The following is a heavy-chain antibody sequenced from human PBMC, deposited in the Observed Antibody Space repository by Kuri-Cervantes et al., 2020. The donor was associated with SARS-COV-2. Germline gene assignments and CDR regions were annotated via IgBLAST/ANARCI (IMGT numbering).Heavy chain of an antibody. CDR2: VNHNGGA. J-gene: IGHJ4*02. Sequence: GSLRLSCAVYGGSLSGSYWSWIRQSPGKRLEWIGEVNHNGGANYNPSLRSRVTISVDPSKAQFSLKLSSVTAADTAVYYCARQRGYSSGWYALFPDYWGQGTLVTVSS. CDR1: GGSLSGSY. V-gene: IGHV4-34*01. CDR3: ARQRGYSSGWYALFPDY. D-gene: IGHD6-19*01.